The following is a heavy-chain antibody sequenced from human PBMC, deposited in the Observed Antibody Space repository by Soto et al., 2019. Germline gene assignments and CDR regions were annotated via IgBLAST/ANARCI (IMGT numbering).Heavy chain of an antibody. V-gene: IGHV3-33*01. CDR1: GFTFSTYG. CDR3: ARGAHIVVVDWYYYMDV. Sequence: QVQLVESGGGVVQPGRSLRLSCAASGFTFSTYGMHWVRQAPGKGLEWVAVIWFDGSNKSNPDSVKGRFTISKDNSKNTLYLHMNSLRAEDTAVYYCARGAHIVVVDWYYYMDVWGKGTTVTVSS. J-gene: IGHJ6*03. D-gene: IGHD2-2*01. CDR2: IWFDGSNK.